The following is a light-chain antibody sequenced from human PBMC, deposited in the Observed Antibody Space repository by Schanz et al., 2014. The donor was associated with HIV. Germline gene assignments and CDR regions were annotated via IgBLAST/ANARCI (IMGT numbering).Light chain of an antibody. CDR3: QQRSNWPRYT. J-gene: IGKJ2*01. CDR1: QSVKSN. CDR2: DAS. Sequence: EIVLTQSPGTLSLSPGERGTLSCRASQSVKSNFIGWYQQKPGQAPRLLIYDASNRATGIPARFSGSGSGTDFTLTISSLEPEDIAVYYCQQRSNWPRYTFGQGTRLEIK. V-gene: IGKV3-11*01.